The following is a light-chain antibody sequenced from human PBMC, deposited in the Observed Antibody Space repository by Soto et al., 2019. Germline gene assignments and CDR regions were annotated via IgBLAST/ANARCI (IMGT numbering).Light chain of an antibody. Sequence: QSALTKPPSASGSPGQSVTISCTATSSDVGYSNSVCWHQQHPGKAPKLMIYEVSKRATGVPDRFSGSKSGNTASLTVSGLQAEDEADYYCSSYAGSYNFVFGTGTKVTVL. J-gene: IGLJ1*01. CDR3: SSYAGSYNFV. V-gene: IGLV2-8*01. CDR1: SSDVGYSNS. CDR2: EVS.